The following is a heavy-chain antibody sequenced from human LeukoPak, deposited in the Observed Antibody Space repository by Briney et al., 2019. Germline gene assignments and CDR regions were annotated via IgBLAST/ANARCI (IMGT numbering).Heavy chain of an antibody. CDR1: GYTLTELS. Sequence: ASVKVSCKVSGYTLTELSMHWVRQAPGKGLEWMGGFDPEDGETIYAQKFQGRVTMTEDTSTDTAYMELSSLRSEDTAVYYCARSPSLRAIWGYYYYYYMDVWGKGTTVTISS. J-gene: IGHJ6*03. CDR3: ARSPSLRAIWGYYYYYYMDV. CDR2: FDPEDGET. V-gene: IGHV1-24*01. D-gene: IGHD7-27*01.